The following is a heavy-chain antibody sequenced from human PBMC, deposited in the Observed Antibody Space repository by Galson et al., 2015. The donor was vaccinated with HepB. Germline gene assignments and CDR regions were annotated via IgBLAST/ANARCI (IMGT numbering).Heavy chain of an antibody. CDR2: ISGSGGST. CDR3: AKGVSGSYYSDVDY. Sequence: SLRLSCAASGFTFSSYAMSWVRQAPGKGLEWVSAISGSGGSTYYADSVKGRFTISRDNSKNTLYLQMNSLRAEDTAVYYCAKGVSGSYYSDVDYWGQGTLVTVSS. CDR1: GFTFSSYA. D-gene: IGHD1-26*01. J-gene: IGHJ4*02. V-gene: IGHV3-23*01.